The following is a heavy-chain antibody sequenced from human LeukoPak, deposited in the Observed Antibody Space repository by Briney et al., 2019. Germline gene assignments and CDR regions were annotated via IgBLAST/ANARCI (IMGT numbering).Heavy chain of an antibody. D-gene: IGHD1-14*01. J-gene: IGHJ5*02. CDR2: IYYSGST. Sequence: SETLSLTCTVSGGSISSGGYYWSWISQHPGKGLEWIGYIYYSGSTYYNPSLKSRVTISVDTSKNQFSLKLSSVTAADTAVYYCARATGVGPDNWFDPWGQGTLVTVSS. CDR1: GGSISSGGYY. V-gene: IGHV4-31*03. CDR3: ARATGVGPDNWFDP.